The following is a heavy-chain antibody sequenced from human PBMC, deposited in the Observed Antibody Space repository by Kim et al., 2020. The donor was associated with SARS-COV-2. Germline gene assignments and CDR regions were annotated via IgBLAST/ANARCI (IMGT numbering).Heavy chain of an antibody. Sequence: GGSLRLSCAASGFTFSSYSMNWVRQAPGKGLEWVSSISSSSRYIYYAYPVKGRFTISRDNAKNSLYLQMNSLRAEDTAVYYCATERVVVGTSPAYWGQGTLVTVSS. V-gene: IGHV3-21*01. CDR2: ISSSSRYI. CDR1: GFTFSSYS. CDR3: ATERVVVGTSPAY. J-gene: IGHJ4*02. D-gene: IGHD2-15*01.